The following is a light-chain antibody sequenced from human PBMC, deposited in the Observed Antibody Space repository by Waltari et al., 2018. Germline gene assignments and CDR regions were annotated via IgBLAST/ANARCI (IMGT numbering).Light chain of an antibody. Sequence: DIQMTQSPSSLSASVGDRFTITCRASQSISSYLNWYQQTPGKAPNLLIYAASSLQSGVPSRFSGRGSGTDFTLTISSLQPEDFATYYCQQSYSTPYTFGQGTKLEIK. J-gene: IGKJ2*01. CDR3: QQSYSTPYT. V-gene: IGKV1-39*01. CDR1: QSISSY. CDR2: AAS.